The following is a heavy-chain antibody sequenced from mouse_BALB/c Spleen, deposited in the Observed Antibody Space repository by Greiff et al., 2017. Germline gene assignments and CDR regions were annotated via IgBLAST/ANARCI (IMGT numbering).Heavy chain of an antibody. CDR3: ARGYPYAMDY. J-gene: IGHJ4*01. V-gene: IGHV14-3*02. Sequence: VQLKESGAELVKPGASVKLSCTASGFNIKDTYMHWVKQRPEQGLEWIGRIDPANGNTKYDPKFQGKATITADTSSNTAYLQLSSLTSEDTAVYYCARGYPYAMDYWGQGTSVTVSS. CDR1: GFNIKDTY. D-gene: IGHD2-14*01. CDR2: IDPANGNT.